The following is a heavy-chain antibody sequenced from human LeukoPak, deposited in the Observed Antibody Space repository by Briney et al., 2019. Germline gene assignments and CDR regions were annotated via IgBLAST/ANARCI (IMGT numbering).Heavy chain of an antibody. CDR3: VRVGYDAGDAVGN. CDR2: ISAYNGNT. J-gene: IGHJ4*02. CDR1: GYTFTSYG. Sequence: ASVKVSCKASGYTFTSYGISWVRQAPGQGLEWMGWISAYNGNTNYAQKLQGRVTMTTDTSTSTAYMELRSLRSEDAAVYYCVRVGYDAGDAVGNWGQGTLVTVSS. V-gene: IGHV1-18*01. D-gene: IGHD5-12*01.